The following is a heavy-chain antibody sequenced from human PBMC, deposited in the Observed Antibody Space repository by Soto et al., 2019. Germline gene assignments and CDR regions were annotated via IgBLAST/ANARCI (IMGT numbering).Heavy chain of an antibody. Sequence: QVQLVQSGAEVKKPGSSVRVSCKTSGASFSSDTITWVRQAPGQGLEWVGRIIPVLGVVDHAQKFQGRIRITADKSTRTAYMELSSLRSEDTATFYCARGVGAADFPLEDWGQGPLVSVPS. J-gene: IGHJ4*02. CDR2: IIPVLGVV. CDR1: GASFSSDT. CDR3: ARGVGAADFPLED. D-gene: IGHD2-8*02. V-gene: IGHV1-69*02.